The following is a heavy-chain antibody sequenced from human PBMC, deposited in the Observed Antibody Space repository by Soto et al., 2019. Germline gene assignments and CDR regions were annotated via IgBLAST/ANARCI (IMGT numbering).Heavy chain of an antibody. CDR1: GYTFTSSG. CDR2: ISTYNGNT. V-gene: IGHV1-18*01. D-gene: IGHD6-19*01. Sequence: GASVKVSCKASGYTFTSSGISWLRQSPGQGLEWMGWISTYNGNTNYAQNLQGRVTMTTDTSTSTAYMELRGLRSDDTAVYYCAGTVAGYFDYWGQGTLVTVSS. CDR3: AGTVAGYFDY. J-gene: IGHJ4*02.